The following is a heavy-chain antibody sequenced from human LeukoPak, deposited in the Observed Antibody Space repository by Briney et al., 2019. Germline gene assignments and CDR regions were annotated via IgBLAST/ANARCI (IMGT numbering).Heavy chain of an antibody. CDR2: TYYRSKWYN. D-gene: IGHD3-10*01. CDR1: GDSVSSNSAA. Sequence: SQTLSLTCAISGDSVSSNSAAWNWIRQPPSRGLEWLGRTYYRSKWYNDYAVSVKSRITINPDTSKNQFSLQLNSVTPEDTAVYYCARGTLWFGELLLNFDYWGQGTLVTVSS. J-gene: IGHJ4*02. CDR3: ARGTLWFGELLLNFDY. V-gene: IGHV6-1*01.